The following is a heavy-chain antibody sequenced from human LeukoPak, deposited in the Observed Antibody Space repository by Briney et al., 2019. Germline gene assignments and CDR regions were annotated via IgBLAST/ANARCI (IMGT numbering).Heavy chain of an antibody. D-gene: IGHD3-22*01. Sequence: PSETLSLTCTVSGDSISRSNFHWGWIRQPPGKGLEWVGSVHYSGSTYYNPSLKSRVTISVDTSKNQFSLKLTSVTAADTAVYYCARPTYYDNSGYYYWGQGTLVTVSS. CDR2: VHYSGST. V-gene: IGHV4-39*01. CDR3: ARPTYYDNSGYYY. CDR1: GDSISRSNFH. J-gene: IGHJ4*02.